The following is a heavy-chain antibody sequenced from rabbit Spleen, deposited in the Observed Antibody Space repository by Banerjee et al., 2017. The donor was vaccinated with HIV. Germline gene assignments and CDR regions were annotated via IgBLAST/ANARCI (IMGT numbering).Heavy chain of an antibody. V-gene: IGHV1S40*01. CDR2: IYAGSSGST. CDR1: GFSFSSGYY. J-gene: IGHJ4*01. D-gene: IGHD6-1*01. Sequence: QSLEESGGDLVKPGASLTLTCTASGFSFSSGYYMCWVRQAPGKGLEWIGCIYAGSSGSTYYASWAKGRFTISKTSSTTVTLQMTSLTAADTATYFCARADYGYGYDGYELWGPGTLVTVS. CDR3: ARADYGYGYDGYEL.